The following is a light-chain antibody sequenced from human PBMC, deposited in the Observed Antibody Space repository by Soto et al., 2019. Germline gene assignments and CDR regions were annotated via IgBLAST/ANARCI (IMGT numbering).Light chain of an antibody. CDR3: QQRSNWPPTIT. V-gene: IGKV3-11*01. Sequence: EIVLTQSPATLSLSPGERATLSCRASQSVSSYLAWYQQKPGQAPRLLIYDASNRATGIPARFSCSGSGTDFTLTISSLEPEDFAVYYCQQRSNWPPTITFGKGTRLEIK. CDR1: QSVSSY. J-gene: IGKJ5*01. CDR2: DAS.